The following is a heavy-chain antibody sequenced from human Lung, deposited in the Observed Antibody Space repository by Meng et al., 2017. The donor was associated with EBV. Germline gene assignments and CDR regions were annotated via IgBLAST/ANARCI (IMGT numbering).Heavy chain of an antibody. V-gene: IGHV4-59*12. CDR3: AREYSSSSGLPGP. J-gene: IGHJ5*02. D-gene: IGHD6-6*01. Sequence: QVQLQESGPGLVKPSETLSLTCTVSGGSISSYYWSWIRQPAGKGLEWIGYIYYSGDTDYNPSLKSRVTISVDTSRNQFSLKLTSVTAADTAVYYCAREYSSSSGLPGPWGQGTLVTVSS. CDR1: GGSISSYY. CDR2: IYYSGDT.